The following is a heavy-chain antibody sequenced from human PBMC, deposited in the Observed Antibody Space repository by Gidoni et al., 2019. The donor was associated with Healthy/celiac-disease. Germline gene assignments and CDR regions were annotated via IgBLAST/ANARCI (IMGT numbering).Heavy chain of an antibody. D-gene: IGHD4-17*01. CDR1: GFTFSSYS. J-gene: IGHJ5*02. V-gene: IGHV3-21*01. CDR2: ISSSSSYI. CDR3: ARDGDPNGDSKWFDP. Sequence: EVQLVESGGGLVKPGGSLSLSCAASGFTFSSYSMNWVRQAPGKGLGWVSSISSSSSYIYYADSVKGRFTISRDNAKNSLYLQMNSLRAEDTAVYYCARDGDPNGDSKWFDPWGQGTLVTVSS.